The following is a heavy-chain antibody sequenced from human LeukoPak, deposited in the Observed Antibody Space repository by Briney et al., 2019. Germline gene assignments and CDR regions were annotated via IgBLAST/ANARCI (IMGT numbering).Heavy chain of an antibody. J-gene: IGHJ4*02. CDR2: INPSGGNT. Sequence: ASVKVSCKASGYTFTSYYMHWVRQAPGQGLEWMGIINPSGGNTGYAQKFQGRVTMTTDTSTSTAYMELRSLTSDDTAVYYCAREESIGSYQFLHDYWGQGTLVTVSS. CDR1: GYTFTSYY. CDR3: AREESIGSYQFLHDY. D-gene: IGHD1-26*01. V-gene: IGHV1-46*01.